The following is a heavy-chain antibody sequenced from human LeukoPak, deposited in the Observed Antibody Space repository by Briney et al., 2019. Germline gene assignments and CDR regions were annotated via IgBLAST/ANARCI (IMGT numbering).Heavy chain of an antibody. CDR2: IYSGGST. V-gene: IGHV3-53*01. J-gene: IGHJ4*02. Sequence: PGGSLRLSCAASGFTVSSNYMSWVRQAPGKGLEWVSVIYSGGSTYYADSVKGRFTISRDNSKNTLYLQMNSLRAEDTAVYYCARGGTMVRGVIEYYFDYWAREPWSPSPQ. D-gene: IGHD3-10*01. CDR3: ARGGTMVRGVIEYYFDY. CDR1: GFTVSSNY.